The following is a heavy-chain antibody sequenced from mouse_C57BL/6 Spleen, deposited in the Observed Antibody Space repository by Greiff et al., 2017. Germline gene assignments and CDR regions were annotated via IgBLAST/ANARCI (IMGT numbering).Heavy chain of an antibody. CDR2: IDPETGGT. Sequence: QVQLQQSGAELVRPGASVTLSCKASGYTFTDYEMHWVKQTPVHGLEWIGAIDPETGGTAYNQKFKGKAILTADKSSSTAYMELRSLTSEDSAVYYCTRRGLGLFDYWGQGTTLTVSS. CDR3: TRRGLGLFDY. V-gene: IGHV1-15*01. J-gene: IGHJ2*01. D-gene: IGHD4-1*01. CDR1: GYTFTDYE.